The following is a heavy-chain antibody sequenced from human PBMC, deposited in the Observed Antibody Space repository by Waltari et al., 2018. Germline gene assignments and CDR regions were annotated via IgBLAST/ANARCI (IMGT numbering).Heavy chain of an antibody. Sequence: EVQLLESGGGLVHPGGSLRLSCVASGFTFSGYAMGWVRQAPGKGLEWMSSIGGSARTAYYADAVKGRLTVFRDNSKNTVYLQMNSLRADDTAVYFCARDRQLWFDYWGQGALVTVSS. CDR1: GFTFSGYA. V-gene: IGHV3-23*01. J-gene: IGHJ4*02. CDR3: ARDRQLWFDY. D-gene: IGHD2-21*01. CDR2: IGGSARTA.